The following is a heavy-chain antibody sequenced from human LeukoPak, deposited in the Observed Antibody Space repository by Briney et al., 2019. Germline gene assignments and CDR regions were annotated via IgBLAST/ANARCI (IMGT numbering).Heavy chain of an antibody. CDR3: ARGVEPLAANTLAY. J-gene: IGHJ4*02. V-gene: IGHV3-53*01. CDR2: IYSDGNT. Sequence: PGGALRLSCAPSGFTVITNDMTWVRQAPRKGLAWVSVIYSDGNTKYADSVQGRFTISRDNSKNTLYLEMNSLSPDDTADYYCARGVEPLAANTLAYWGQGTLVTVSS. CDR1: GFTVITND. D-gene: IGHD1-14*01.